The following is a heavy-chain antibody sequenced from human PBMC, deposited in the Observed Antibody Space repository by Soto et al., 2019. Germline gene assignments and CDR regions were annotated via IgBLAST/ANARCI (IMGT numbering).Heavy chain of an antibody. Sequence: QVQLVQSGAEVKKPGSSVKVSCKASGGTFSSYAISWVRQAPGQGLEWRGGIIPIFGTANYAQKFQGRVTITADESTSTAYMELSSLRSEDTAVYYCARGRLVVVATTRAYYGMDVWGQGTTVTVSS. CDR2: IIPIFGTA. CDR1: GGTFSSYA. D-gene: IGHD2-15*01. V-gene: IGHV1-69*01. CDR3: ARGRLVVVATTRAYYGMDV. J-gene: IGHJ6*02.